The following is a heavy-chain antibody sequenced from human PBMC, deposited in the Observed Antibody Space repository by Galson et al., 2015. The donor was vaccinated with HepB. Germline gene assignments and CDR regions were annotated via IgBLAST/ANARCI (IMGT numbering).Heavy chain of an antibody. Sequence: SLRLSCAASGFTFSSYAMHWVRQAPGKGLEWVAVISYDGSNKYYADSVKGRFTISRDNSKNTLYLQMNSLRAEDTAVYYCASLAVAGTGGFDYWGQGTLVTVSS. V-gene: IGHV3-30-3*01. CDR1: GFTFSSYA. J-gene: IGHJ4*02. CDR3: ASLAVAGTGGFDY. CDR2: ISYDGSNK. D-gene: IGHD6-19*01.